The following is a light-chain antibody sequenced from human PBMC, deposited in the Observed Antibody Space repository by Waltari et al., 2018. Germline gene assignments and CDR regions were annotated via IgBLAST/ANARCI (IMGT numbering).Light chain of an antibody. CDR2: EVS. Sequence: QSALTQPASVSGSPGQSITISCTGTSSDVGGYNHVSWYQQHPGKAPKLMIYEVSNRPSGVSNRFSGSKSANTASLTISGLQAEDEADYYCSSYTSSSTLYVFGTGTKVTVL. CDR3: SSYTSSSTLYV. V-gene: IGLV2-14*01. J-gene: IGLJ1*01. CDR1: SSDVGGYNH.